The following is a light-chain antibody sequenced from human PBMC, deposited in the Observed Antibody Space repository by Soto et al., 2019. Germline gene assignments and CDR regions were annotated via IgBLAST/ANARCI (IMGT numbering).Light chain of an antibody. Sequence: DIQMTQSPSSLSASVGDRVTITCRASQNIDSYLNWYQQRPGKAPKLLIHDASSLQSGVPSGFSGSGSGTHFALTINSLQPEDFATIYCQQTYTTPWTFGQGTKVDIK. J-gene: IGKJ1*01. CDR1: QNIDSY. V-gene: IGKV1-39*01. CDR3: QQTYTTPWT. CDR2: DAS.